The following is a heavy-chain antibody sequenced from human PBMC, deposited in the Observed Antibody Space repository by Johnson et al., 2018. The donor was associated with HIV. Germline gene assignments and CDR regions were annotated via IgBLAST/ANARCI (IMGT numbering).Heavy chain of an antibody. CDR3: ASSYSESDAFDI. D-gene: IGHD3-10*01. CDR1: AFTVSDNY. V-gene: IGHV3-66*01. CDR2: IYTGGST. Sequence: VLLVESGGGLVQPGGSLRLSCAASAFTVSDNYLSWVRQAPGKGLEWVSVIYTGGSTYYADSVKGRFTISSDNSKNTLNLQMNSLRVEDTAVYYCASSYSESDAFDICGQGTMVTVSS. J-gene: IGHJ3*02.